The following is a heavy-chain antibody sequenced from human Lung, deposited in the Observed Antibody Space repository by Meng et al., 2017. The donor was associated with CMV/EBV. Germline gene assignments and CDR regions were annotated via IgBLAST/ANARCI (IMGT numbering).Heavy chain of an antibody. D-gene: IGHD7-27*01. J-gene: IGHJ4*02. CDR3: ARDNNWGPDY. Sequence: SVXVSCKASGYTFTAHYFHWVRQAPGQGLEWMGWIHTHRGDTNYAQQFQGRVTLTRDTSINTGYMELTRLTSDDTAVYYCARDNNWGPDYWGQGTLVNVSS. CDR1: GYTFTAHY. CDR2: IHTHRGDT. V-gene: IGHV1-2*02.